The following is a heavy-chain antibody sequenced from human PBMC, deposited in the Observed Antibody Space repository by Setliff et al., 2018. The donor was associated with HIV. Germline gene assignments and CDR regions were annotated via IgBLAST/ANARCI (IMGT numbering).Heavy chain of an antibody. CDR3: ATRGYSYGYFDY. J-gene: IGHJ4*02. CDR1: GYIFTSYG. Sequence: ASVKVSCKASGYIFTSYGISWVRQAPGQGLEWMGWISAYNGNTNYAQKFQGRVSMTIDTSTSTAYMGLRSLRPDDTAVYYCATRGYSYGYFDYWGQGTLVTVSS. D-gene: IGHD5-18*01. CDR2: ISAYNGNT. V-gene: IGHV1-18*01.